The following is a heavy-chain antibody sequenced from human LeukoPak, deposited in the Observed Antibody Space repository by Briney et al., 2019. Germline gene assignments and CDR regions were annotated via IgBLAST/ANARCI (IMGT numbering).Heavy chain of an antibody. J-gene: IGHJ4*02. CDR2: IYPGDSDT. Sequence: GESLKISCKGSGYSFTSYWIGWVRQMPGKGLEWMGIIYPGDSDTRHSPSFQGQVTISADKSISTAYLQWSSLKASATAMYYCARRGYCSSTSCYGYFDYWGQGTLVTVSS. CDR3: ARRGYCSSTSCYGYFDY. CDR1: GYSFTSYW. D-gene: IGHD2-2*01. V-gene: IGHV5-51*01.